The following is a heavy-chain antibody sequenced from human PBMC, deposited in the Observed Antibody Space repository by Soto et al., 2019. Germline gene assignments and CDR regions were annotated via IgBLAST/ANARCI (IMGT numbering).Heavy chain of an antibody. V-gene: IGHV3-23*01. Sequence: GGSLRLSCAASGFTFSTFAMNWVRQAPGKGLEWVSGITGGSGFTFYADSVKGRFTISRDDSENTLFLQMSSLRAEDTAKYYCAKSGPTNYFDFWGQGTLVTVS. CDR2: ITGGSGFT. J-gene: IGHJ4*02. CDR3: AKSGPTNYFDF. D-gene: IGHD1-26*01. CDR1: GFTFSTFA.